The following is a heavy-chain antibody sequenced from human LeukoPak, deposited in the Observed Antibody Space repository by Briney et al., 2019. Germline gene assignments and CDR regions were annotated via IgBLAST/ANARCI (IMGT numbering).Heavy chain of an antibody. J-gene: IGHJ4*02. CDR2: IYTSGST. CDR3: AREFSY. Sequence: PSQTLSLTCTVSADSISRGSYYWTWIRQPAGKGLEWIVHIYTSGSTNYNPSLKSRVTISVDTSKNQFSLKLSSVTAADTAVYYCAREFSYWGQGTLVTISS. V-gene: IGHV4-61*09. CDR1: ADSISRGSYY.